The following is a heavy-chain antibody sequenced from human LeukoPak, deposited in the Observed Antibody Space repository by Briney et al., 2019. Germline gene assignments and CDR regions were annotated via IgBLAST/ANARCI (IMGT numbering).Heavy chain of an antibody. V-gene: IGHV3-74*01. D-gene: IGHD4-23*01. Sequence: RSGGSLRLSCAASGFTFSSNWMHWVRQAPGKGLVWVSRIASDGSSTTYADSVKGRFSISRDNAKNTLYLQMNSLRVEDTAVYYCARGRPHGNDYWGQGTLVTVSS. J-gene: IGHJ4*02. CDR1: GFTFSSNW. CDR2: IASDGSST. CDR3: ARGRPHGNDY.